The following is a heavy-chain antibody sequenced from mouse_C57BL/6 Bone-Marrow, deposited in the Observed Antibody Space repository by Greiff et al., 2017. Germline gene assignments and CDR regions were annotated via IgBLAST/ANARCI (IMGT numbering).Heavy chain of an antibody. Sequence: EVKLVESGPELVKPGASVKISCKASGYSFTGYYMHWVKQSHGNILDWIGYIYPYNGVSSYNQKFKGKATLTVDKSSSTAYMELRSLTSEDSAVYYCARGDTTVVTLDYFDYWGQGTTLTVSS. D-gene: IGHD1-1*01. J-gene: IGHJ2*01. CDR3: ARGDTTVVTLDYFDY. CDR2: IYPYNGVS. CDR1: GYSFTGYY. V-gene: IGHV1-31*01.